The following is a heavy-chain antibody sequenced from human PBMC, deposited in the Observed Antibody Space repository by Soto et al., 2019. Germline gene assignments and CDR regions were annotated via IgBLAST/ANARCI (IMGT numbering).Heavy chain of an antibody. Sequence: GASMKVSCQASGGTFSSYAISWVRQAPGQGLEWMGGIIPIFGTANYAQKFQGRVTITADESTSTAYMELSSLRSEDTAVYYCARTRMVRGVKYYFDYWGQGTLVTVSS. D-gene: IGHD3-10*01. CDR2: IIPIFGTA. CDR1: GGTFSSYA. J-gene: IGHJ4*02. V-gene: IGHV1-69*13. CDR3: ARTRMVRGVKYYFDY.